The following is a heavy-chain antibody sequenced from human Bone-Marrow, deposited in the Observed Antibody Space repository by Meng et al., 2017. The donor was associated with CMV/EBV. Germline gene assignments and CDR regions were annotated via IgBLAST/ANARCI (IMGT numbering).Heavy chain of an antibody. D-gene: IGHD2-2*01. CDR3: AKTKDIVVVPAGLGMDV. V-gene: IGHV3-33*06. Sequence: GESLKISCAASGFTFSSYGMHWVRQAPGKGLEWVAVIWYDGSNKYYADSVKGRFTISRDNSKNTLYLQMNSLRAEDTAVYYCAKTKDIVVVPAGLGMDVWGQGTTVTVSS. CDR1: GFTFSSYG. CDR2: IWYDGSNK. J-gene: IGHJ6*02.